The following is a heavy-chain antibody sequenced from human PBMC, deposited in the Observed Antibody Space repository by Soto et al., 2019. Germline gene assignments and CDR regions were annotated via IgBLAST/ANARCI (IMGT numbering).Heavy chain of an antibody. J-gene: IGHJ4*02. CDR1: GYTLTELS. CDR3: ATPNRPTVTTYSRGFDY. V-gene: IGHV1-24*01. D-gene: IGHD4-4*01. Sequence: ASVKVSCKVSGYTLTELSMHWVRQAPGKGLEWMGGFDPEDGETIYAQKFQGRVTMTEDTSTDTAYMEQSSLRSEDTAVYYCATPNRPTVTTYSRGFDYWGQGTLVTVSS. CDR2: FDPEDGET.